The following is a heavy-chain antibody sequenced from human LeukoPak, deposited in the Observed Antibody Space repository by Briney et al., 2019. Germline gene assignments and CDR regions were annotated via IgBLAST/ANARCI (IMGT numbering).Heavy chain of an antibody. D-gene: IGHD5-18*01. J-gene: IGHJ4*02. CDR3: ASRYSYGSVYFDY. CDR2: IKQDGSEK. CDR1: GFTFSSYW. Sequence: GGSLRLSCAASGFTFSSYWMSWVRQAPGKGLEWVANIKQDGSEKYYVDSVKGRFTISRDNAKNSLYLQMNSLRAEDTAVYYCASRYSYGSVYFDYWGQGTLVTVSS. V-gene: IGHV3-7*01.